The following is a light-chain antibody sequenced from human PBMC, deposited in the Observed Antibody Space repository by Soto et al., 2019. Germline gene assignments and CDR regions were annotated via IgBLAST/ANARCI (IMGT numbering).Light chain of an antibody. CDR3: QHYNSYSQA. V-gene: IGKV1-5*03. CDR1: QTVSSW. Sequence: DIQLTQSPSTLSGSVGGRVTITCRASQTVSSWLAWYQQKPGKAPRLLIYKASTRESGVPARFSGSGSGTEFTLTISSLQPDDFATYYCQHYNSYSQACGRGTKGDIK. CDR2: KAS. J-gene: IGKJ4*01.